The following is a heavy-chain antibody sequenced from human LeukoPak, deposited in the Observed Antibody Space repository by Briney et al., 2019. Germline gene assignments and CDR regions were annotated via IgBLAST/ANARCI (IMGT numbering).Heavy chain of an antibody. CDR3: ARRSGIAVAGAFDY. D-gene: IGHD6-19*01. J-gene: IGHJ4*02. CDR2: ISGSGDST. CDR1: GFTFSSCA. V-gene: IGHV3-23*01. Sequence: GGSLRLSCAASGFTFSSCAMRWVRQAPGKGLEWVSGISGSGDSTYYADSVKGRFTISRDNSKNTLYLQMNSLRAEDTAVYYCARRSGIAVAGAFDYWGQGTLVTVSS.